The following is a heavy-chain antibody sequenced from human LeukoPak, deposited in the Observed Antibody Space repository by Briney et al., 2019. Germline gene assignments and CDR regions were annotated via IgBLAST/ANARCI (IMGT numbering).Heavy chain of an antibody. Sequence: SETLSLTCTGSGGSLTSGVYYWGWIRQPPGEGLEWIGYIYYSGSTYYNPSLKSRVTISVDTSKNQFSLKLSSVTAADTAVYYCSRGIGYYYGGFDPWGQGTLVTVSS. V-gene: IGHV4-30-4*01. J-gene: IGHJ5*02. CDR2: IYYSGST. D-gene: IGHD3-10*01. CDR1: GGSLTSGVYY. CDR3: SRGIGYYYGGFDP.